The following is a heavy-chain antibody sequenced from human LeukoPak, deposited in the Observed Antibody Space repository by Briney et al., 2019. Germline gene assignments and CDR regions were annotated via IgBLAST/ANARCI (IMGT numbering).Heavy chain of an antibody. CDR2: IYTSGSP. CDR1: SGSISSYD. Sequence: SETLSLTCTVSSGSISSYDWSWIRQPAGKGLEWIGRIYTSGSPNYNPSLKSRVTMSVDTSKDQFSLKLSSVTAADTAVYYCARLTSSWYQDWYFDLWGRGTLVTVSS. D-gene: IGHD6-13*01. J-gene: IGHJ2*01. V-gene: IGHV4-4*07. CDR3: ARLTSSWYQDWYFDL.